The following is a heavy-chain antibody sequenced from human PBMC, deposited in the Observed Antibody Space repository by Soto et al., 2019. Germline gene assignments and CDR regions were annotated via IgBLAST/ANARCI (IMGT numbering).Heavy chain of an antibody. J-gene: IGHJ5*01. D-gene: IGHD6-19*01. CDR2: IYPGDSDT. CDR3: AREAVAGTRWFDS. CDR1: GFSLTCFL. V-gene: IGHV5-51*01. Sequence: GESLKVGMKGSGFSLTCFLIGWVRQIPGKGLEWMGIIYPGDSDTRYSPSFQGQVTISADKSISTAYLQWSSLKASDTAMYYCAREAVAGTRWFDSWGQGTLVPVSS.